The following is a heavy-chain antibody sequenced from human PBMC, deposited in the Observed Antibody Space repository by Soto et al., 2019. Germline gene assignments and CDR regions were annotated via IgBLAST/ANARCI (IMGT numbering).Heavy chain of an antibody. CDR3: AKDNWGYYCSITSCYYFDF. D-gene: IGHD2-2*01. CDR1: GLTFSSYG. V-gene: IGHV3-30*18. J-gene: IGHJ4*02. Sequence: SLRLSCAASGLTFSSYGMHWVRQAPGKGLEWVAVISNDGNNKYYAESVKGRFTISRDNSKNTLYLQMNSLRAEDTAVYYCAKDNWGYYCSITSCYYFDFWGQRTLVTVS. CDR2: ISNDGNNK.